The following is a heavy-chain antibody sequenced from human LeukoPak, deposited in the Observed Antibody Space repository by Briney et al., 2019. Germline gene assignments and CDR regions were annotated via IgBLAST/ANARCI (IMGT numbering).Heavy chain of an antibody. V-gene: IGHV3-23*01. Sequence: GSLRLSCAASGFSFSNYAMSWVRQAPGKGLEWVSGISGSGHSSYYADSVKGRFTISRDNSKNTLWLQMNGLRDEDTAVYYCAKTGERDYWGRGTLVTVSS. J-gene: IGHJ4*02. CDR3: AKTGERDY. CDR1: GFSFSNYA. D-gene: IGHD7-27*01. CDR2: ISGSGHSS.